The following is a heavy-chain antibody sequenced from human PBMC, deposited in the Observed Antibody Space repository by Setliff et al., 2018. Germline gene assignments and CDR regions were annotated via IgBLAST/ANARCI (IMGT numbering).Heavy chain of an antibody. J-gene: IGHJ4*02. CDR1: GLTFTSKW. CDR3: VRAFWTYSDHASLACFDY. D-gene: IGHD5-12*01. Sequence: GGSLRLSCAASGLTFTSKWMHWVRQAPGKGLVWVSRINGDGSITSYADSVKGRFTISRDNAKNSLYLQMNNLRAEDTALYYCVRAFWTYSDHASLACFDYWGQGALVTVSS. CDR2: INGDGSIT. V-gene: IGHV3-74*01.